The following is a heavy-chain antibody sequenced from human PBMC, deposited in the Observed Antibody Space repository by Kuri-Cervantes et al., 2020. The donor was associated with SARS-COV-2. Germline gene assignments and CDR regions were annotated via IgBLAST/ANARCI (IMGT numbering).Heavy chain of an antibody. J-gene: IGHJ6*03. D-gene: IGHD2-2*01. CDR3: ARGKIVVVPAPILGLGPYYSSYYMDV. V-gene: IGHV4-59*12. CDR1: GGSISSYY. CDR2: IYYSGST. Sequence: ESLKISCTVSGGSISSYYWSWIRQPPGKGLEWIGYIYYSGSTNYNPSLKSRVTISVDTSKNQVSLKLTSVTAADTAVYYCARGKIVVVPAPILGLGPYYSSYYMDVWGKGTTVTVSS.